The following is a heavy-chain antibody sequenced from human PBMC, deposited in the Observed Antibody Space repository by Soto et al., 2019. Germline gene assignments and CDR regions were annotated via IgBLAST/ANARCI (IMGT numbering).Heavy chain of an antibody. V-gene: IGHV3-30-3*01. CDR2: ISYDGSNK. D-gene: IGHD3-10*01. CDR3: AREDEYYRNAFDI. CDR1: GFTFSSYA. J-gene: IGHJ3*02. Sequence: GGSLRLSCAASGFTFSSYAMHWVRQAPGKGLEWVAVISYDGSNKYYADSVKGRFTISRDNSKNTLSLQMNSLRAEDTAVYYCAREDEYYRNAFDIWGQGTMVTVSS.